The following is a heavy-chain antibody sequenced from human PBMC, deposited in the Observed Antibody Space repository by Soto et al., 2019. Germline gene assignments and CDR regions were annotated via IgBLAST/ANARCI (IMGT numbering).Heavy chain of an antibody. V-gene: IGHV3-33*01. Sequence: GGSLRLSCAASGFTFSSYGMHWVRQAPGKGLEWVAVIWYDGSNKYYADSVKGRFTISRDNSKNTLYLQMNSLRAEDTAVYYCARDKSPGYYDFWSGYSYYFDYWGQGTLVTVSS. J-gene: IGHJ4*02. CDR2: IWYDGSNK. CDR1: GFTFSSYG. CDR3: ARDKSPGYYDFWSGYSYYFDY. D-gene: IGHD3-3*01.